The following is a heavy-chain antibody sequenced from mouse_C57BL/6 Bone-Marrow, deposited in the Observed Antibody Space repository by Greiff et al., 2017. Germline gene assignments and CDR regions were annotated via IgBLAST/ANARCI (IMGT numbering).Heavy chain of an antibody. CDR1: GYTFTSSW. J-gene: IGHJ1*03. D-gene: IGHD1-1*01. CDR3: ARWHYYGSSHWYFDV. V-gene: IGHV1-64*01. Sequence: VQLQQPGAELVKPGASVKLSCKASGYTFTSSWMHWVKQRPGQGLAWIGMIHPNSGSTNYNEKFKSKATLTVDKSSSTAYMQLSSLTSEDAAVYYCARWHYYGSSHWYFDVWGTGATVTVSA. CDR2: IHPNSGST.